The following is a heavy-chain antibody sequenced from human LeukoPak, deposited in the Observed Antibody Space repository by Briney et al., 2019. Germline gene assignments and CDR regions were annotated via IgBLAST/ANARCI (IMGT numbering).Heavy chain of an antibody. CDR2: IYYSGST. D-gene: IGHD6-19*01. V-gene: IGHV4-59*01. Sequence: SETLSLTCTVSGGSISSYYWSWIRQPPGKGLEWIGYIYYSGSTNYNPSLKSRVTVSVDTSKNQFSLNLSSVTAADTAVYYCARAGGWVQYFDYWGQGTLVTVSS. CDR3: ARAGGWVQYFDY. CDR1: GGSISSYY. J-gene: IGHJ4*02.